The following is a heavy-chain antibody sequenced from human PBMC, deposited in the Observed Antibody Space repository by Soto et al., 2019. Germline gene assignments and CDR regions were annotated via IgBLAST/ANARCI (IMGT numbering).Heavy chain of an antibody. CDR2: INPNSGGT. V-gene: IGHV1-2*04. J-gene: IGHJ5*02. D-gene: IGHD6-19*01. CDR1: GYTFTGYY. Sequence: ASVKVSCKASGYTFTGYYMHWVRQAPGQGLEWMGWINPNSGGTNYAQKFQGWVTMTRDTSISTAYMELSRLRSDDTAVYYCAREEGEGSGESSGYNWFDPWGQGTLVTVSS. CDR3: AREEGEGSGESSGYNWFDP.